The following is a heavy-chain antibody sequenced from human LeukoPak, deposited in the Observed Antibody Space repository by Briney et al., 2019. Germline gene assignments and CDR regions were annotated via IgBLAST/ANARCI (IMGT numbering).Heavy chain of an antibody. V-gene: IGHV5-51*01. CDR3: ARHLTGYSSGWAQFDY. CDR1: GYSFTSYW. J-gene: IGHJ4*02. Sequence: GESLKISCKGSGYSFTSYWIGWVRQMPGKGLEWMGIIYPGDSDTRYSPSFQGQVTISADKSISTAYLQWSSLKASDTAMYYCARHLTGYSSGWAQFDYWGQGTLVTVPS. CDR2: IYPGDSDT. D-gene: IGHD6-19*01.